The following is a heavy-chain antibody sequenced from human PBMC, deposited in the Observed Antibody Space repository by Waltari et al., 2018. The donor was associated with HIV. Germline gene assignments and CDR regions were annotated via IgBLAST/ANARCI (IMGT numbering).Heavy chain of an antibody. J-gene: IGHJ4*02. CDR3: TTDPPPYYYDTSGEGY. D-gene: IGHD3-22*01. Sequence: EVQLVESGGGLVKPGGSLRLSCAASGFTFGNAWMTWVRQAPGKGLEWVGRIKSGTDGWTTDYAAPVKGRFTISRDDSKNTLYLQMNSLKHEDTAVYYCTTDPPPYYYDTSGEGYWGQGTLVTVSS. V-gene: IGHV3-15*01. CDR2: IKSGTDGWTT. CDR1: GFTFGNAW.